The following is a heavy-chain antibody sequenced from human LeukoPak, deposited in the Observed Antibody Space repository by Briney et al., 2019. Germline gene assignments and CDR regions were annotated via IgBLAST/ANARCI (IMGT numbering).Heavy chain of an antibody. CDR2: ISGSGGST. Sequence: PGGSLRLSRAASGFTFSSYAMSWVRQAPGKGLEWVSAISGSGGSTYYADSVKGRFTISRDNSKNTLYLQMNSLKAEDTAVYYCAKSTMIVVVMGYFDYWGQGTLVTVSS. J-gene: IGHJ4*02. CDR1: GFTFSSYA. D-gene: IGHD3-22*01. V-gene: IGHV3-23*01. CDR3: AKSTMIVVVMGYFDY.